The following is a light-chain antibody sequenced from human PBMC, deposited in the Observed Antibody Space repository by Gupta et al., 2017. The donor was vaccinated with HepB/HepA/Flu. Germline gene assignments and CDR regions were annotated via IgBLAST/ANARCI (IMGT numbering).Light chain of an antibody. V-gene: IGKV3-20*01. CDR3: HQDCSFIT. Sequence: EIVLTQSPGTLSLSPGERATLSCRASQSVSSSYLAWYQQKPGQAHRLIIYGASSRANGITDRFSGSGDGKDFTLTSSRREDEDCAGYYGHQDCSFITFGHGTKVDIK. J-gene: IGKJ3*01. CDR1: QSVSSSY. CDR2: GAS.